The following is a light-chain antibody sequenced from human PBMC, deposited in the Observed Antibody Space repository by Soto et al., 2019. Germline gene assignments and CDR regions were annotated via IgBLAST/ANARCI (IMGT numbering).Light chain of an antibody. CDR3: QQRSNWPPIT. CDR2: DAS. Sequence: EIVFTQSPATLSSSPGEGATLSCRASQSVSSYLAWYQQKPGQAPRLLIYDASNRATGIPARLSGSGSGTDFTLTISSLEPEDFAVYYCQQRSNWPPITFGQGTRLEIK. J-gene: IGKJ5*01. CDR1: QSVSSY. V-gene: IGKV3-11*01.